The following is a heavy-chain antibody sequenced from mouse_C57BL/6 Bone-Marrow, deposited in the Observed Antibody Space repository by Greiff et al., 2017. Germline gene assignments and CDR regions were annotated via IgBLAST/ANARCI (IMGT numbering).Heavy chain of an antibody. J-gene: IGHJ4*01. D-gene: IGHD2-3*01. CDR2: IYPRSGNT. V-gene: IGHV1-81*01. Sequence: VQLQQSGAELARPGASVKLSCKASGYTFTRYGISWVKQRTGQGLEWIGEIYPRSGNTYYNEKFKGKATLTADKSSSTAYRELRSLTSEDSAVYFCAADGYPWAMDYWGQGTSVTVSS. CDR3: AADGYPWAMDY. CDR1: GYTFTRYG.